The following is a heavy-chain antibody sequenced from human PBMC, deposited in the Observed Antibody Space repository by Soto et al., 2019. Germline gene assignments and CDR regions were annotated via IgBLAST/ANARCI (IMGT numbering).Heavy chain of an antibody. CDR1: GYSITSGYY. CDR3: ASSQHWDYDLRFDY. V-gene: IGHV4-38-2*01. J-gene: IGHJ4*02. Sequence: SETLSLTCGVSGYSITSGYYWDWIRQPPGKGLEWLATVFHSGTTYYNPALNRRVTISVDTAKNQSSLKLSSVTAADTAVYYCASSQHWDYDLRFDYWGEGTL. D-gene: IGHD1-7*01. CDR2: VFHSGTT.